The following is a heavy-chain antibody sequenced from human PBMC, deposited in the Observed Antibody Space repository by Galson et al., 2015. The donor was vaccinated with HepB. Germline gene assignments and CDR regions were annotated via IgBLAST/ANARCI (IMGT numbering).Heavy chain of an antibody. CDR3: ARGGYIVVVPASSGYYYYMDV. V-gene: IGHV3-21*01. D-gene: IGHD2-2*01. CDR1: GFTFSSYS. J-gene: IGHJ6*03. Sequence: SLRLSCAASGFTFSSYSMNWVRQAPGKGLEWVSSISSSSSYIYYADSVKGRFTISRDNAKNSLYLQMNSLRAEDTAVYYCARGGYIVVVPASSGYYYYMDVWGKGTTVTVSS. CDR2: ISSSSSYI.